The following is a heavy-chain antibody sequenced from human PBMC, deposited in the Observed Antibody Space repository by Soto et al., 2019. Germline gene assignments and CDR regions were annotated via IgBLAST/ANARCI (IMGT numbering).Heavy chain of an antibody. J-gene: IGHJ4*02. CDR1: GGSISSYY. CDR2: IYTSGST. V-gene: IGHV4-4*07. Sequence: LSLTCTVSGGSISSYYWSWIRQPAGKGLEWIGRIYTSGSTNYNPSLKSRVTMSVDTSKNQFSLKLSSVTAADTAVYYCARTTYCSGGSCYPFDYWGQGTLVTVSS. D-gene: IGHD2-15*01. CDR3: ARTTYCSGGSCYPFDY.